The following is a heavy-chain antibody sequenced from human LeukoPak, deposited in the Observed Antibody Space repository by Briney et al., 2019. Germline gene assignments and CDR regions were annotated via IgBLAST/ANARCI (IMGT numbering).Heavy chain of an antibody. Sequence: SETLSLTCTASGGSVSSASDFWGWIRQPPGKGLEWIGTIYYSGTTYYNASLKSRVSISLHTSKNQFSLKLSSVNAADTAVYYCARDPTVVTLGGYLDSWGQGTLVTVSS. V-gene: IGHV4-39*07. CDR1: GGSVSSASDF. CDR2: IYYSGTT. D-gene: IGHD4-23*01. J-gene: IGHJ4*02. CDR3: ARDPTVVTLGGYLDS.